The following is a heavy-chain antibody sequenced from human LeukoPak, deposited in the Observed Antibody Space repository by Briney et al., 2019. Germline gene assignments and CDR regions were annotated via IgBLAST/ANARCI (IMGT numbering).Heavy chain of an antibody. D-gene: IGHD4-17*01. CDR1: GFTFDDYG. CDR2: INWNGGST. Sequence: PGGSLRLSCAASGFTFDDYGMSWVRQAPGKGLEWVSGINWNGGSTGYADSVKGRFTISRDNAKNSLYLQMNSLRAEDTALYYCARGAYGAASDYYYYMDVWGKGTTVTVSS. CDR3: ARGAYGAASDYYYYMDV. V-gene: IGHV3-20*04. J-gene: IGHJ6*03.